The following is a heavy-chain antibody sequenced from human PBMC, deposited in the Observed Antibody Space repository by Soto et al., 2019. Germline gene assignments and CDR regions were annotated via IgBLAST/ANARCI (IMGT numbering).Heavy chain of an antibody. J-gene: IGHJ6*02. D-gene: IGHD4-17*01. CDR3: ARQDGDYLRYYYYGMDV. CDR1: GGSISSSSYY. V-gene: IGHV4-39*01. CDR2: IYYSGST. Sequence: PSETLSLTCTVSGGSISSSSYYWGWLRQPPGKGLEWIGSIYYSGSTYYNPSLKSRVTISVDTSKNQFSLKLSSVTAADTAVYYCARQDGDYLRYYYYGMDVWAQGTTVTVSS.